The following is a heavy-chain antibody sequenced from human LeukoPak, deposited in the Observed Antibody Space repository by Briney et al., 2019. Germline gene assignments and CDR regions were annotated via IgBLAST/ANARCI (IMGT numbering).Heavy chain of an antibody. CDR3: ATDSTDGVIPGESHPPFDY. CDR2: MSYDDRNK. D-gene: IGHD3-16*01. Sequence: PGGSLRLSCAASGFTFSSHAMHWVRQAPGKGLEWVAVMSYDDRNKNYAHSVKGRFTISRDNSKNTLYLQTNSLRAEDTAVYYCATDSTDGVIPGESHPPFDYWGQGTLVTVSS. V-gene: IGHV3-30*04. J-gene: IGHJ4*02. CDR1: GFTFSSHA.